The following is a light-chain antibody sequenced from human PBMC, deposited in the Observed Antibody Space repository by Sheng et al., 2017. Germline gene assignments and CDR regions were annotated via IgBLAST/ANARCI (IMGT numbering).Light chain of an antibody. Sequence: EIVLTQSPGTLSLSPGERATLSCRASQSVSSSHLAWYQQKPGQAPRLLIYGTSNRATGIPDRFSGSGSGIDFTLTISGLEAEDFAVYFCQHFGTSPRTFGQGTKVEI. J-gene: IGKJ1*01. CDR3: QHFGTSPRT. CDR1: QSVSSSH. CDR2: GTS. V-gene: IGKV3-20*01.